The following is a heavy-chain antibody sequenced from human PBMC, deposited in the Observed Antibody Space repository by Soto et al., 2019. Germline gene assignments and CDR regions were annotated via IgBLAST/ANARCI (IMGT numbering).Heavy chain of an antibody. CDR1: GFTFSTYA. V-gene: IGHV3-23*01. Sequence: PGGSLRLSCAASGFTFSTYAMTWVRQAPGKGLGWVSGISGSDGDTYYADSVKGRFTFSRDNSKNTLYLQMNSLRAEDTAVYYCARHLHYFDYWGQGTLVTVSS. J-gene: IGHJ4*02. CDR3: ARHLHYFDY. CDR2: ISGSDGDT.